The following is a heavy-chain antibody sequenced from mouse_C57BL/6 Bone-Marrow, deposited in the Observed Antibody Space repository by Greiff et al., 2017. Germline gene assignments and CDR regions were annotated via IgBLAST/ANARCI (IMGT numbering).Heavy chain of an antibody. Sequence: VQLQQPGAELVKPGASVKLSCKASGYTFTSYWMHWVKQRPGQGLEWIGMIHPNSGSTNYNEKFKSKATLTVDKSSSTAYMQLSSLTSEDSAVYYCASRGWLLLYYFDYWGQGTTLTVSA. D-gene: IGHD2-3*01. V-gene: IGHV1-64*01. J-gene: IGHJ2*01. CDR3: ASRGWLLLYYFDY. CDR2: IHPNSGST. CDR1: GYTFTSYW.